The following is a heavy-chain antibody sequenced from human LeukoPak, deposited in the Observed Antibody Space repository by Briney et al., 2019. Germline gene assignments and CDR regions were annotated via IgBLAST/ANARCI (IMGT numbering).Heavy chain of an antibody. D-gene: IGHD2-8*01. V-gene: IGHV4-31*03. CDR3: ARDEAVNGAGAFDI. CDR1: GGSISSGGYY. Sequence: SETLSLTCTVSGGSISSGGYYWSWIRQHPGKGLEWIGYIYYSGSTYYNPSLKSRVTISVDTSKNQFSLKLSSVTAADTAVYYCARDEAVNGAGAFDIWGQGTMVTVSS. CDR2: IYYSGST. J-gene: IGHJ3*02.